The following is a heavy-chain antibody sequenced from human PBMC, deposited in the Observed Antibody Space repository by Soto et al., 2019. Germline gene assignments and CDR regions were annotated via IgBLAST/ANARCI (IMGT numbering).Heavy chain of an antibody. D-gene: IGHD3-22*01. CDR1: GFTFSSYA. CDR3: VKDGRGLKYYDSRPGPYDY. Sequence: GGSLRLSCSASGFTFSSYAMHWVLQAPGKGLEYVSAISSNGGSTYYADYVKGRFTISRDNSKNTLYLQMSSLRAEDTAVYYCVKDGRGLKYYDSRPGPYDYWGQGTLVTVSS. V-gene: IGHV3-64D*06. J-gene: IGHJ4*02. CDR2: ISSNGGST.